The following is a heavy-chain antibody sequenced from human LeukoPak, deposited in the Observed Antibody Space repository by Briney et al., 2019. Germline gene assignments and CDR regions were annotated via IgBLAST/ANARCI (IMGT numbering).Heavy chain of an antibody. CDR1: GFTVSSNC. CDR3: AKDLYSNYGPADY. D-gene: IGHD4-11*01. J-gene: IGHJ4*02. Sequence: GGSLRLSCVASGFTVSSNCMSWVRQAPGKGLEWVSIIYNDGSTFYADSVKGRFTISRDNSKNTLFLQMNSLRDEDTAVYYCAKDLYSNYGPADYWGQGTLVTVSS. V-gene: IGHV3-53*01. CDR2: IYNDGST.